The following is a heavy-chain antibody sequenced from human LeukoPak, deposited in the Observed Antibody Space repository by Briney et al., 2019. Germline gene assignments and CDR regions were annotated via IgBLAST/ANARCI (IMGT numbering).Heavy chain of an antibody. CDR2: ISYDGSNK. J-gene: IGHJ4*02. V-gene: IGHV3-30-3*01. CDR3: ARDLSSDGHNYFGY. Sequence: GRSLRLSCAASGFTFSSYAMHWVRQAPGKGLEWVAVISYDGSNKYYADSVKGRFTISRDNSKNTLYLQMNSLRAEDTAVYYCARDLSSDGHNYFGYWGQGTLVTVSS. CDR1: GFTFSSYA. D-gene: IGHD5-24*01.